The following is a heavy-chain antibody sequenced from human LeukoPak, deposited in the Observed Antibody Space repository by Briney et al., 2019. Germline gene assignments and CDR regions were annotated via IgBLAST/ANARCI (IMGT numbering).Heavy chain of an antibody. CDR3: AKVSYSSSWYGYFQH. Sequence: GGSLRLSCGASGFTFSSYAMSWVRQAPGKGLEWVSAISGSGGSTYYADSVKGRFTISRDNSKNTLYLQMNSLRAEDTAVYYCAKVSYSSSWYGYFQHWGQGTLVTVSS. CDR2: ISGSGGST. J-gene: IGHJ1*01. CDR1: GFTFSSYA. V-gene: IGHV3-23*01. D-gene: IGHD6-13*01.